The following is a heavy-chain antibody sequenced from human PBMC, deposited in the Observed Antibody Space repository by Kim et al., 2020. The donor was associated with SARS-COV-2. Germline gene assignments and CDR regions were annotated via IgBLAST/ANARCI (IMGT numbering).Heavy chain of an antibody. Sequence: ASVKVSCKTSGYTFSDFGISWVRQAPGQGPEWMGWISTYNGNSHFAPKIKDRITLTTDTSTTTAHMEMRSLRSDDTAVYFCVRDCDDFWGFWYFEFWGQG. CDR2: ISTYNGNS. J-gene: IGHJ4*02. D-gene: IGHD3-3*01. CDR1: GYTFSDFG. V-gene: IGHV1-18*04. CDR3: VRDCDDFWGFWYFEF.